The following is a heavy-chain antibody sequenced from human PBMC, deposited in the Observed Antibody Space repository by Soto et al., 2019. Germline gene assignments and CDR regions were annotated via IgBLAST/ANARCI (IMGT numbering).Heavy chain of an antibody. CDR3: ARDFGADY. D-gene: IGHD3-10*01. CDR1: GITFSTYW. Sequence: EVHLVESGGGLVQPGGSLRLSCAASGITFSTYWMHWVRQAPGKGLFWVSRINGDGSSITYADSVKGRFTISRDNAKNTLYLQMNSLRAEDTAVYYCARDFGADYWGQGTLVTVSS. V-gene: IGHV3-74*01. J-gene: IGHJ4*02. CDR2: INGDGSSI.